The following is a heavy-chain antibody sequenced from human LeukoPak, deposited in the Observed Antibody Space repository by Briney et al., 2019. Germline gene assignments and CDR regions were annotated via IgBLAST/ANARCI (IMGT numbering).Heavy chain of an antibody. Sequence: TGGSLRLSCAASGFTFSYAWMTWVRQAPGTGLEWVGRIKCKTDGGTTDYAAPVKGRFTISRDDSKNTLYLQMNSLKSDDTAVYYCATDLRGRGPNPLSSRIDYWGQGTLVTVSS. D-gene: IGHD2/OR15-2a*01. CDR1: GFTFSYAW. CDR3: ATDLRGRGPNPLSSRIDY. CDR2: IKCKTDGGTT. J-gene: IGHJ4*02. V-gene: IGHV3-15*01.